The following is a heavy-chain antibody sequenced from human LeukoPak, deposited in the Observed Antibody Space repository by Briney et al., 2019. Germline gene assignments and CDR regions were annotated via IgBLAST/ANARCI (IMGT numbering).Heavy chain of an antibody. CDR2: ISAYNGDK. V-gene: IGHV1-18*01. J-gene: IGHJ4*02. CDR1: VYTFSSYG. Sequence: ASAKVSCKASVYTFSSYGITWVRQAPAQGLEWMGWISAYNGDKDYAQKFQGRITMTTDTSAPTAYLELRSLRSDDTALYYCARDLSTYGQRSFFDYWGQGTLVTVSS. CDR3: ARDLSTYGQRSFFDY. D-gene: IGHD1-26*01.